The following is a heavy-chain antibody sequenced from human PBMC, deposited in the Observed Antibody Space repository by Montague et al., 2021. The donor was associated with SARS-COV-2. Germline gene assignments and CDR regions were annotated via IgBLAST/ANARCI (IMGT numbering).Heavy chain of an antibody. Sequence: SETLSLTCAVYGGSFGDDHWSWIRQPPGKGLEWIGDIKQSGSTNYNPSLKSRVTISVDTSKNQFSPKLTSVTAADTAVYFCARGHLSVSMIVVVFTSASYYFDYWGQGAQVTVSS. J-gene: IGHJ4*02. CDR3: ARGHLSVSMIVVVFTSASYYFDY. V-gene: IGHV4-34*01. D-gene: IGHD3-22*01. CDR1: GGSFGDDH. CDR2: IKQSGST.